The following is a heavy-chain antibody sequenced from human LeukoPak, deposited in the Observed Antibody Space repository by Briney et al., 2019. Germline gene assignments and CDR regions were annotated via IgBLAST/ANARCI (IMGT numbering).Heavy chain of an antibody. Sequence: SETLSLTCTVSGGSITNYYWSWIRQPPGKGLEWIGYIHYSGSTKYKSSLKSRVTISVDTSKNQFSLKLNSVTAADTAVYYCANGYYDSSGPRGNDGPFDYWGQGTLVTVSS. CDR2: IHYSGST. V-gene: IGHV4-59*01. CDR1: GGSITNYY. J-gene: IGHJ4*02. D-gene: IGHD3-22*01. CDR3: ANGYYDSSGPRGNDGPFDY.